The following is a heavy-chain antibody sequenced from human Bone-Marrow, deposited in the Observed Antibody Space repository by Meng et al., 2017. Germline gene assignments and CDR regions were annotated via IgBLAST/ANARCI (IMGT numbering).Heavy chain of an antibody. CDR1: GGSISSYY. CDR3: ARGVRVSHDYGMDV. CDR2: IYTSGST. Sequence: SEPLSLTCTVSGGSISSYYWSWIRQPPGKGLEWIGRIYTSGSTNYNPSLKSRVTMSVDTSENQFSLKLSSVTAADTAVYYCARGVRVSHDYGMDVWGQGTTVTVSS. V-gene: IGHV4-4*07. D-gene: IGHD3-22*01. J-gene: IGHJ6*02.